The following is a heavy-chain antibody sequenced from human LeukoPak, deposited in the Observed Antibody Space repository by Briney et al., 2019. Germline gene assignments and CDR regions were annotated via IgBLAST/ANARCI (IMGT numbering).Heavy chain of an antibody. CDR2: IYWNDDK. D-gene: IGHD2-2*01. CDR1: GFSLSTSGVG. V-gene: IGHV2-5*01. J-gene: IGHJ6*03. CDR3: AHRQDCSSTSCYAPYYYYMDV. Sequence: ESGPTLVNPTQTLTLTCTFSGFSLSTSGVGVGWIRQPPGKALEWLALIYWNDDKRYSPSLKSRPTITKDTSKNQVVLTMTNMDPVDTATYYCAHRQDCSSTSCYAPYYYYMDVWGKGTTVTVSS.